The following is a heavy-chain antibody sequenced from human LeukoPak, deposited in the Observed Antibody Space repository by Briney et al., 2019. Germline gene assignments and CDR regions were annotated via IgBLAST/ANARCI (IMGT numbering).Heavy chain of an antibody. CDR2: MKSISGDT. Sequence: ASIKVSCKTSGYTFTGYDINWVRQAPGQGLEWMVGMKSISGDTHFAQKFQGRVTMTRDTSISTAFMELSSLRSEDTAVYYCARGEYSSSWYPFDYWGQGSPVTVSS. J-gene: IGHJ4*02. V-gene: IGHV1-8*01. D-gene: IGHD6-13*01. CDR3: ARGEYSSSWYPFDY. CDR1: GYTFTGYD.